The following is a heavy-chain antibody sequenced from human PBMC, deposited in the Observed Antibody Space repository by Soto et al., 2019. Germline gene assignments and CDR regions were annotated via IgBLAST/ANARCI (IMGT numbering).Heavy chain of an antibody. J-gene: IGHJ4*02. Sequence: EVQLVESGGELVQPGGSLRLSCAASGFSFSIFWMHWVRQAPGKGLVWVSSINGGGSSADYADSVKGRFTFSRENAKNTVYLQMNSLRAEDTAVYYCTRGGGYSGYDPFDYWGQGTLVSVSS. CDR3: TRGGGYSGYDPFDY. D-gene: IGHD5-12*01. CDR1: GFSFSIFW. CDR2: INGGGSSA. V-gene: IGHV3-74*01.